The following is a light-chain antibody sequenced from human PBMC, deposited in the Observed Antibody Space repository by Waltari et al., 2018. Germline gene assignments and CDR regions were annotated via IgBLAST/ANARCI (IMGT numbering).Light chain of an antibody. V-gene: IGKV3-20*01. CDR2: AAS. CDR3: QHYVNLPVT. CDR1: QSVSRA. Sequence: IVSPQSPGTLSLYPGERATLSCRASQSVSRALAWYQQKPGQSPRLLIYAASTRSTGVPDRFSGSGSGTDFSLTISRLDPEDFAVYYCQHYVNLPVTFGQGTKVEI. J-gene: IGKJ1*01.